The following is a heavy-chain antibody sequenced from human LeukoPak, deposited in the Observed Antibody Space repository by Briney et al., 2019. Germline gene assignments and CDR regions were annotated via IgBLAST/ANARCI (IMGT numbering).Heavy chain of an antibody. CDR2: ISGSGGST. J-gene: IGHJ4*02. V-gene: IGHV3-23*01. Sequence: GGSLRLSCAASGFTFSSYAMSWVRQAPGKGLEWVSAISGSGGSTYYADSVKGRFTISRDNSKNTLYLQMNSLRAEDTAVYYCANYILMTTATTGPCFDYWGQGTLVTVSS. D-gene: IGHD4-17*01. CDR3: ANYILMTTATTGPCFDY. CDR1: GFTFSSYA.